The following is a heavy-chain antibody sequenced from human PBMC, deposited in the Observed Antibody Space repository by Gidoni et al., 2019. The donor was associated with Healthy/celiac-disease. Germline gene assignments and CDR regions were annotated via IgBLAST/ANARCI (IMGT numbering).Heavy chain of an antibody. V-gene: IGHV3-30-3*01. D-gene: IGHD6-19*01. CDR2: RSYDGSNK. J-gene: IGHJ4*02. Sequence: QVQLVESGGGVVQPGRSLRLSCAASGFTFSSSAMHWVRQAPGKGLEWVAVRSYDGSNKYYADSVKGRFTISRDNSKNTLYLQMNSLRAEDTAVYYCAREAVAGNYFDYWGQGTLVTVSS. CDR1: GFTFSSSA. CDR3: AREAVAGNYFDY.